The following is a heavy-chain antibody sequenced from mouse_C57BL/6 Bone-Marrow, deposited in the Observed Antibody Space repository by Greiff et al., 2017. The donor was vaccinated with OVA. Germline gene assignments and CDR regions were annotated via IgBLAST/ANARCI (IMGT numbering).Heavy chain of an antibody. J-gene: IGHJ4*01. V-gene: IGHV1-15*01. CDR2: IAPETGGT. CDR3: TRGYSSYYAMDY. D-gene: IGHD2-5*01. CDR1: GYTFTDYE. Sequence: VQLQQSGAELVRPGASVTLSCKASGYTFTDYEMHWVKQTPVHGLEWIGAIAPETGGTVYNQKFKGKALMTAEQSSSTAYMELRSLTSEDSAVYYCTRGYSSYYAMDYWGQGTSVTVSS.